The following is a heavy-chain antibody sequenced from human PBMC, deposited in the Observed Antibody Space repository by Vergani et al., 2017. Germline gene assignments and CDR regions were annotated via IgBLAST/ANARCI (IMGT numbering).Heavy chain of an antibody. CDR1: GFTFDDYA. Sequence: EVQLVESGGGLVQPGRSLRLSCAASGFTFDDYAMHWVRQAPGKGLEWVSGISWNSGSIGYADSVKGRFTISRDNAKNSLYLQMNSLRAEDTALYYCAKDLLHYYMDVWGKGTTVTVSS. CDR2: ISWNSGSI. J-gene: IGHJ6*03. CDR3: AKDLLHYYMDV. V-gene: IGHV3-9*01.